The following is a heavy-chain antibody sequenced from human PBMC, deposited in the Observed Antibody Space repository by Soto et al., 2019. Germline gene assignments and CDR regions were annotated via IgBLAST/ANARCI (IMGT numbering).Heavy chain of an antibody. Sequence: QVQLQQSGPGLVKPSQTLSLTCAISGDSVSSNSAAWNWIRQSPSRGLGWLGRTYYRSKWYNDYAVYVNRRITINPDTSKNQLSQQLNSVTREDTAVYYCAREEEAAGTDYYYGMDVWGQGTTVTVSS. J-gene: IGHJ6*02. D-gene: IGHD6-13*01. CDR2: TYYRSKWYN. V-gene: IGHV6-1*01. CDR3: AREEEAAGTDYYYGMDV. CDR1: GDSVSSNSAA.